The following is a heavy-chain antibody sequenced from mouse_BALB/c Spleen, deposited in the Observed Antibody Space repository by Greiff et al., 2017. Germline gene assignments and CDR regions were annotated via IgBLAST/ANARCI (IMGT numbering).Heavy chain of an antibody. J-gene: IGHJ3*01. CDR1: GYSFTSYY. D-gene: IGHD2-4*01. CDR2: IFPGSGNT. CDR3: ARGGDYDYPFAY. Sequence: QVQLQQSGPELVKPGASVKISCKASGYSFTSYYIHWVKQRPGQGLEWIGWIFPGSGNTKYNEKFKGKATLTADTSSSTAYMQLSSLTSEDSAVYFCARGGDYDYPFAYWGQGTLVTVSA. V-gene: IGHV1-66*01.